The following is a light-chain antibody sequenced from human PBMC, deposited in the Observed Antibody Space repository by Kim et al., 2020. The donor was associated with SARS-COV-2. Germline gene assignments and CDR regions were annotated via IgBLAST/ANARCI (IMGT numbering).Light chain of an antibody. CDR1: SSDIGGYYY. Sequence: QSVPISCTGTSSDIGGYYYVSWYQQHPGKAPKLMIYEVSKRPSGVPDRFSGSKSGNTASLTVSGLQAEDEADYYCSSYAGSNNLVFGGGTQLTVL. J-gene: IGLJ2*01. CDR2: EVS. CDR3: SSYAGSNNLV. V-gene: IGLV2-8*01.